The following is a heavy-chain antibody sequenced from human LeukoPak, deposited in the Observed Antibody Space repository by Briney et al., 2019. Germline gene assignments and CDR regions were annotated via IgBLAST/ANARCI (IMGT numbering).Heavy chain of an antibody. Sequence: GGSLRLSCAASGFTFSSYVMSWVRQAPGKGLEWVSAISGSGGSTYYADSVKGRFTISRGNSKNTLYLQMNSLTAEDTAVYYCAKDCTSPSCYSAGGRGTLVTVSS. CDR1: GFTFSSYV. CDR3: AKDCTSPSCYSA. D-gene: IGHD2-2*02. V-gene: IGHV3-23*01. CDR2: ISGSGGST. J-gene: IGHJ4*02.